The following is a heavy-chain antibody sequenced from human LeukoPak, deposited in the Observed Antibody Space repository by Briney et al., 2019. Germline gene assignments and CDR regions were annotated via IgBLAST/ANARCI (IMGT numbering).Heavy chain of an antibody. D-gene: IGHD3-16*01. V-gene: IGHV3-30*02. Sequence: GGSLRLSCAASGFTFSSYGMHWVRQAPGKGLEWVAVIWYDGSNKYYADSVKGRFTISRDNSKNTLYLQMNSLRAEDTAVYYCAKEGRGSHGDWYFDLWGRGTLVTVSS. CDR1: GFTFSSYG. CDR2: IWYDGSNK. J-gene: IGHJ2*01. CDR3: AKEGRGSHGDWYFDL.